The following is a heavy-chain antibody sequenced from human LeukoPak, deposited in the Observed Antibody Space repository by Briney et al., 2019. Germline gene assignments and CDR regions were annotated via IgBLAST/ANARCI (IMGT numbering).Heavy chain of an antibody. J-gene: IGHJ4*02. Sequence: GSVQVSCKASRYTFTGYYMHWVRQAPGQGLEWMGWINPNSGGTNYAQKFQGRVTMTRDTSISTAYMERSRMRSDDTAVYYSAQRGRASSGYYPEDFDYWGQGTLVTVSS. D-gene: IGHD3-22*01. CDR3: AQRGRASSGYYPEDFDY. CDR2: INPNSGGT. CDR1: RYTFTGYY. V-gene: IGHV1-2*02.